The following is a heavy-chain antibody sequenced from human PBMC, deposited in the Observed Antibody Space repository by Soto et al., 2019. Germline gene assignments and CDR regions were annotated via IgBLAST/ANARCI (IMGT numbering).Heavy chain of an antibody. Sequence: RLCRTGPVSGGSISSGGYYWSWIRQHPGRGLEWIGYIYYSGSTYYNPSLKSRVTISVDTSKNQFSLKLSSVTAADTAVYYCARMTRNNPLSYYYGMDVWGQGTKVTVYS. CDR3: ARMTRNNPLSYYYGMDV. CDR2: IYYSGST. CDR1: GGSISSGGYY. J-gene: IGHJ6*02. V-gene: IGHV4-31*03. D-gene: IGHD1-20*01.